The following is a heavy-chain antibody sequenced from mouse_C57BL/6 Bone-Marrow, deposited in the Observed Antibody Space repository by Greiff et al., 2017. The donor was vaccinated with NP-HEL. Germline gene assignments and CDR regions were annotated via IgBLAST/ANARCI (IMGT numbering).Heavy chain of an antibody. CDR2: ILPGSGST. CDR1: GYTFTGYW. D-gene: IGHD1-1*01. J-gene: IGHJ2*01. V-gene: IGHV1-9*01. CDR3: AREGSITTVVAKGFFDY. Sequence: VQLQQSGAELMKPGASVKLSCKATGYTFTGYWIEWVKQRPGHGLEWIGEILPGSGSTNYNEKFKGKATFTADTSSNTAYMQLSSLTTEDSAIYYCAREGSITTVVAKGFFDYWGQGTTLTVSS.